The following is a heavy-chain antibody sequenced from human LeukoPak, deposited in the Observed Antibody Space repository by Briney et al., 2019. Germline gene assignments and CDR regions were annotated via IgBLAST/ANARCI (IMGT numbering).Heavy chain of an antibody. V-gene: IGHV1-69*05. CDR2: IIPIFGTA. Sequence: GASVKVSCKAPGGTFSSYAISWVRQAPGQGLEWMGGIIPIFGTANYAQKFQGRVTITTDESTSTAYMELSSLRSEDTAVYYCARGAIWDDAFDIWGQGTMVSVSS. D-gene: IGHD3-16*01. CDR3: ARGAIWDDAFDI. J-gene: IGHJ3*02. CDR1: GGTFSSYA.